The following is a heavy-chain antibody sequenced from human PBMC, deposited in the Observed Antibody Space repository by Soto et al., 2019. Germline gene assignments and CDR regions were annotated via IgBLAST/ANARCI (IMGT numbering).Heavy chain of an antibody. J-gene: IGHJ4*02. CDR2: IYYSGST. CDR3: ARAYYSGFFDY. D-gene: IGHD3-10*01. CDR1: GGSISSYY. V-gene: IGHV4-59*01. Sequence: PSETLSLTCTVSGGSISSYYWSWIRQPPGKGLEWIGYIYYSGSTNYNPSLKSRVTISVDTSKNQFSLKLSSVTAADTAVYYCARAYYSGFFDYWGQGTLVTVS.